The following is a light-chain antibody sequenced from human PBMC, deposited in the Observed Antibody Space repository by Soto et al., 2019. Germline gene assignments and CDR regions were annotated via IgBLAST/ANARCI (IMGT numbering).Light chain of an antibody. CDR3: HQRYNWPRVT. CDR2: DVS. J-gene: IGKJ5*01. CDR1: QSVSNS. Sequence: EIVLTQSPNTLSLSPGERATLSCRASQSVSNSLAWYQQKPGQPPRLLIYDVSNRATGIPARFSGSGSGTDFTLTITSLEPEDFAVYFCHQRYNWPRVTFGQGRLLEIK. V-gene: IGKV3-11*01.